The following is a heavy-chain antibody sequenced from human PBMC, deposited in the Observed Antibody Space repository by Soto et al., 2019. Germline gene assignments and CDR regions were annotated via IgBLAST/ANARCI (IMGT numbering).Heavy chain of an antibody. D-gene: IGHD3-3*01. J-gene: IGHJ3*02. CDR1: GFTFSSYS. CDR2: ISSSSSYI. V-gene: IGHV3-21*01. Sequence: PGGSLRLSCAASGFTFSSYSMNWVRRAPGKGLEWVSSISSSSSYIYYADSVKGRFTISRDNAKNSLYLQMNSLRAEDTAVYYCARADYYAFWGGKPDAFDIWGQGTMVTVSS. CDR3: ARADYYAFWGGKPDAFDI.